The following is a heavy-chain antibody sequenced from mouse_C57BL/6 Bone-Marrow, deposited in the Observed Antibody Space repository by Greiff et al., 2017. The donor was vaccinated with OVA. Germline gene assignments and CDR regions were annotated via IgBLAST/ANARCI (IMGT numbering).Heavy chain of an antibody. CDR3: ARDYDYPRYFDV. CDR1: GYTFTDYY. J-gene: IGHJ1*03. V-gene: IGHV1-26*01. Sequence: EVQLQQSGPELVKPGASVKISCKASGYTFTDYYMNWVKQSHGKSLEWIGDINPNNGGTSYNQKFKGKATLTVDKSSSTAYMELRSLTSEDSAVYYCARDYDYPRYFDVWGTGTTVTVSS. D-gene: IGHD2-4*01. CDR2: INPNNGGT.